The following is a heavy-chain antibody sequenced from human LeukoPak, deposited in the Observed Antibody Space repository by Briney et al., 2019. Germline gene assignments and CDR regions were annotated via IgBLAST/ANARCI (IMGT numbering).Heavy chain of an antibody. CDR3: ARGALIVGATSKFDY. V-gene: IGHV4-59*12. Sequence: SETLSLTCTVSGGSISSYYWSWIRQPPGKGLEWIGYIYYSGSTNYNPSLKSRVTISVDTSKNQFSLKLSSVTAADTAVYYCARGALIVGATSKFDYWGQGTLVTVSS. CDR1: GGSISSYY. D-gene: IGHD1-26*01. J-gene: IGHJ4*02. CDR2: IYYSGST.